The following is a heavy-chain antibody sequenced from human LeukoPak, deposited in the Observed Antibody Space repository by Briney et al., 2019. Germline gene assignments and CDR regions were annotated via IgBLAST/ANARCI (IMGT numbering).Heavy chain of an antibody. CDR2: MYHSGSS. D-gene: IGHD3-10*02. CDR3: AGHYVPVRPADSENWFDS. Sequence: ADTLSLTCTVSGGSISSSNYWWGWIRHPPGKGREWIRCMYHSGSSYYHPSLKRPVKLFADTFRNQSSLKLHPLTATDTVVYFCAGHYVPVRPADSENWFDSRGQGIMVNVSS. V-gene: IGHV4-39*01. J-gene: IGHJ5*01. CDR1: GGSISSSNYW.